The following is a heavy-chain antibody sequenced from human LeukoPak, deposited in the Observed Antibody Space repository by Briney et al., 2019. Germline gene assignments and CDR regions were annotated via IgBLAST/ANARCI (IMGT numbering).Heavy chain of an antibody. CDR3: AKDERGYYDSSGFFGAIDY. V-gene: IGHV3-30*02. D-gene: IGHD3-22*01. Sequence: GGSLRLSCAASGFTFNRYAMHWVRQAPGKGLEWVAFIWYDGSNKYYADSVKGRFTVSRDNSKNTLYLQMNSLRAEDTAVYYCAKDERGYYDSSGFFGAIDYWGQGSLVYVSS. J-gene: IGHJ4*02. CDR1: GFTFNRYA. CDR2: IWYDGSNK.